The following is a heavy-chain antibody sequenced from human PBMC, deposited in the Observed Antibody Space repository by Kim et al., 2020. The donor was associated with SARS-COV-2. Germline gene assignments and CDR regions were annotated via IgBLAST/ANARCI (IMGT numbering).Heavy chain of an antibody. Sequence: SETLSLTCTVSGGSISSSSYYWGWIRQPPGKGLEWIGSIYHSGSTYYNPSLKSRVTISVDTSKNQFSLKLSSVTAADTAVYYCARDRIVVVTATKSKSIVPFDYWGQGTLVTVSS. V-gene: IGHV4-39*07. J-gene: IGHJ4*02. CDR2: IYHSGST. D-gene: IGHD2-21*02. CDR1: GGSISSSSYY. CDR3: ARDRIVVVTATKSKSIVPFDY.